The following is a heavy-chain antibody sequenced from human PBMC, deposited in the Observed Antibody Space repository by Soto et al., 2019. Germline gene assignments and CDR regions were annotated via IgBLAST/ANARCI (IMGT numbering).Heavy chain of an antibody. D-gene: IGHD2-15*01. Sequence: PGGSLRLSCAASGFTFSSYAMSWVRQAPGKGLEWVSAISGSGGSTYYADSVEGRFTISRDNSKNTLYLQMNSLRAEDTAVYYCATWKGYCSGGSCYYFDYWGQGTLVTVSS. CDR1: GFTFSSYA. CDR2: ISGSGGST. CDR3: ATWKGYCSGGSCYYFDY. V-gene: IGHV3-23*01. J-gene: IGHJ4*02.